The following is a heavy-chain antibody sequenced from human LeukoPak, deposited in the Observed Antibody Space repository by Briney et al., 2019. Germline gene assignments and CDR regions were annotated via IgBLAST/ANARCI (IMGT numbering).Heavy chain of an antibody. D-gene: IGHD6-13*01. CDR2: INHSGST. Sequence: SETLSLTCAVYGGSFSGYYWSWIRQPPEKGLEWIGEINHSGSTNYNPSLKSRVTISVDTSKNQFSLKLSSVTAADTAVYYCARGDSIAATDYWGQGTLVTVSS. CDR1: GGSFSGYY. V-gene: IGHV4-34*01. CDR3: ARGDSIAATDY. J-gene: IGHJ4*02.